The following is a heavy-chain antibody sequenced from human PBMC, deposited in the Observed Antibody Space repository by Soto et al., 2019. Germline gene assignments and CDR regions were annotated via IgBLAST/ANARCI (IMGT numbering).Heavy chain of an antibody. CDR2: IYNDGTT. CDR1: GLGVRNNY. V-gene: IGHV3-53*01. CDR3: ARLSGDHSAFFSYGMDA. D-gene: IGHD2-21*01. J-gene: IGHJ6*02. Sequence: GGSLRLSCTAYGLGVRNNYMSWVRQAPGMGLEWVSVIYNDGTTYYADSVKGRFTLSRDTSKNTLSLQMDSLRAEDTAVYYCARLSGDHSAFFSYGMDAWGQGTKVTVSS.